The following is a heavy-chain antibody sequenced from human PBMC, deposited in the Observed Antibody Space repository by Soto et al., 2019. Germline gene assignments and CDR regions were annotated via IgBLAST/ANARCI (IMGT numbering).Heavy chain of an antibody. CDR3: AREGVTPPGLDY. Sequence: GGSLRLSCAASGFTFSSYAMHWVRQAPGKGLEWVAVISYDGSNKYYADYVKGRFTISRDNSKNTLYLKKNSLKAEDTAVYYCAREGVTPPGLDYWGQGTLVTVSS. CDR1: GFTFSSYA. J-gene: IGHJ4*02. D-gene: IGHD3-10*01. CDR2: ISYDGSNK. V-gene: IGHV3-30-3*01.